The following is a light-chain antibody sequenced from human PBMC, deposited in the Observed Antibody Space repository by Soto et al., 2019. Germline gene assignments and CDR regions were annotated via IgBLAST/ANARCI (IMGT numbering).Light chain of an antibody. J-gene: IGKJ2*01. CDR2: GAS. CDR1: QSVNSN. V-gene: IGKV3-15*01. Sequence: EIVMTQSPATLSVSPGERATLSCRASQSVNSNLAWYQQKPGQAPRLLIYGASTRATGIPARFSGSGSGTEFTLTISSLQSEDFAVYYCQHYNNWPPRYTFGQGTKLEIK. CDR3: QHYNNWPPRYT.